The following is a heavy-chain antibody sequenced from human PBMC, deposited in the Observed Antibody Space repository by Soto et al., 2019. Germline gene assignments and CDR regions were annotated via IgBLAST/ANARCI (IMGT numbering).Heavy chain of an antibody. CDR1: GYTFTSYD. CDR2: MNPNSGNT. Sequence: QVQLVQSGAEVKKPGASVKVSCKASGYTFTSYDINWVRQATGQGLEWMGWMNPNSGNTGYAQKFQGRVTMTRNTYISTAYMELSSLRSEDTAVYYCARGPMVRGVMGTNWFDPWGQGTLVTVSS. V-gene: IGHV1-8*01. CDR3: ARGPMVRGVMGTNWFDP. J-gene: IGHJ5*02. D-gene: IGHD3-10*01.